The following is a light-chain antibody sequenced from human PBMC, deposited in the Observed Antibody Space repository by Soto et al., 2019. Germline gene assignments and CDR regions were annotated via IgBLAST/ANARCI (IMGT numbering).Light chain of an antibody. CDR2: KAS. CDR3: QQYNSDPCT. J-gene: IGKJ1*01. Sequence: DIQMTQSPSTLSASVGDRVTITCRASQSISTWLAWYQQKPGKAPKLMIYKASNLETGVPSRFSGSGGGTECTLTISSLQSDDSATYYCQQYNSDPCTFGQGTKVEVK. CDR1: QSISTW. V-gene: IGKV1-5*03.